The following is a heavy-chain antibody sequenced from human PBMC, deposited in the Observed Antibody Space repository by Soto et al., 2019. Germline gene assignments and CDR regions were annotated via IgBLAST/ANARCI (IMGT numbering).Heavy chain of an antibody. V-gene: IGHV4-30-2*01. CDR1: GFSLRNSAYY. J-gene: IGHJ3*02. CDR2: IYQSGST. CDR3: ARYRPFYASDGFAWDDDFDI. D-gene: IGHD3-9*01. Sequence: SETLSLTCAVSGFSLRNSAYYWGWLRQPPGKGRECIGFIYQSGSTYYTTYLKSRVTMSLDRPKNKFSIKLTSLTAGETAVYSCARYRPFYASDGFAWDDDFDIWGQGIMVTVSS.